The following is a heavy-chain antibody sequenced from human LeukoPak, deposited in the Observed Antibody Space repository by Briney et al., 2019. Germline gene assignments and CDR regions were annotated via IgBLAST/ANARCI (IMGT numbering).Heavy chain of an antibody. CDR2: IHYDGST. J-gene: IGHJ3*02. CDR3: ARVTSTWGAFDI. Sequence: SETLSLTCTDSGGSLRSSTYYWAWIRQPPGKGLEWLGSIHYDGSTFDNPSLKSRVTISVDTSKNQFSLKLSSVTAADTAVYYCARVTSTWGAFDIWGQGTMVTVSS. D-gene: IGHD7-27*01. V-gene: IGHV4-39*07. CDR1: GGSLRSSTYY.